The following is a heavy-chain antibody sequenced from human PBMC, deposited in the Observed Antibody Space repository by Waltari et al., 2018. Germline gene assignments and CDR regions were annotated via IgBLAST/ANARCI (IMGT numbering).Heavy chain of an antibody. CDR2: FDPEEGET. J-gene: IGHJ2*01. D-gene: IGHD6-13*01. V-gene: IGHV1-24*01. CDR1: GYTLTELS. CDR3: ASHKKGSWYLNPQWYFDL. Sequence: QVQLVQSGAEVKKPGASVKVSCKVSGYTLTELSMHWVRQAPGKGLEWMGGFDPEEGETIYAQKFQGRVTMTEDTSTDTAYMELSSLRSEDTAVYYCASHKKGSWYLNPQWYFDLWGRGTLVTVSS.